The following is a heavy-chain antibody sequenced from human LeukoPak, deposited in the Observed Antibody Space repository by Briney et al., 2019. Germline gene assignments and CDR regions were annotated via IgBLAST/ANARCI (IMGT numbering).Heavy chain of an antibody. V-gene: IGHV3-21*04. CDR3: AKTAGFGDWDYFDY. D-gene: IGHD3-10*01. J-gene: IGHJ4*02. Sequence: PGGSLRLSCAASGFTFSSYSMNWVRQAPGKGLEWVSSISSSSSYIYYADSVKGRFTISRDNAKNSLYLQMNSLRAEDTALYYCAKTAGFGDWDYFDYWGQGTLVTVSS. CDR1: GFTFSSYS. CDR2: ISSSSSYI.